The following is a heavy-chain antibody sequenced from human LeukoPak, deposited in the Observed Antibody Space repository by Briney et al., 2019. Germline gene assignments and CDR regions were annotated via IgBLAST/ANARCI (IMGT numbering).Heavy chain of an antibody. J-gene: IGHJ4*02. CDR1: GGSISSGSYY. CDR2: IYYSGST. D-gene: IGHD6-13*01. V-gene: IGHV4-61*01. CDR3: ARGRMKYSSSWPYYLDY. Sequence: PSQTLSLTCTVSGGSISSGSYYWSWIRQPPGKGLECIGYIYYSGSTNYNPSLKSRVTISVDTSKNQFSLKLSSVTVAETAVYYCARGRMKYSSSWPYYLDYWGQGTLVTASS.